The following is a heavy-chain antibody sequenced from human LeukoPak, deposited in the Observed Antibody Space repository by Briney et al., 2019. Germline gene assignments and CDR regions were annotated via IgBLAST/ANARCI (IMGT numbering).Heavy chain of an antibody. CDR1: GFTFSSYS. J-gene: IGHJ4*02. CDR2: ISNDIITI. Sequence: GGSLRLSCAASGFTFSSYSMNWVRQAPGKGLEWVSYISNDIITIYYADSVKGRFTISRDNAKNSLYLQMNSLRAEDTAVYYCASVIVVVSAALPLWGQGTLVTVSS. V-gene: IGHV3-48*01. D-gene: IGHD2-2*01. CDR3: ASVIVVVSAALPL.